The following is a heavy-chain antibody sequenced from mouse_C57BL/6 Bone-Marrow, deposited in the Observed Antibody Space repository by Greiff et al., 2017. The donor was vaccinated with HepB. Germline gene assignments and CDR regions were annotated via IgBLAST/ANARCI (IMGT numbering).Heavy chain of an antibody. CDR2: INPNNGGT. D-gene: IGHD1-1*01. V-gene: IGHV1-18*01. J-gene: IGHJ3*01. CDR1: GYTFTDYN. Sequence: VQLKQSGPELVKPGASVKIPCKASGYTFTDYNMDWVKQSHGKSLEWIGDINPNNGGTIYNQKFKGKATLTVDKSSSTAYMELRSLTSEDTAVYYCARSYVWFAYWGQGTLVTVSA. CDR3: ARSYVWFAY.